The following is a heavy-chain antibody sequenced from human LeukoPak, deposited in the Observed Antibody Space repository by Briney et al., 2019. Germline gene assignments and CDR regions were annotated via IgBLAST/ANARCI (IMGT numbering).Heavy chain of an antibody. V-gene: IGHV3-23*01. CDR3: AKDCSSTSCYAY. J-gene: IGHJ4*02. Sequence: HSGGSLRLSCAAPGFTFSSYAMSWVRQAPGKGLEWVSAISGSGGSTYYADSVKGRFTISRDNSKNTLYLQMNSLRAEDTAVYYCAKDCSSTSCYAYWGQGTLVTVSS. CDR2: ISGSGGST. CDR1: GFTFSSYA. D-gene: IGHD2-2*01.